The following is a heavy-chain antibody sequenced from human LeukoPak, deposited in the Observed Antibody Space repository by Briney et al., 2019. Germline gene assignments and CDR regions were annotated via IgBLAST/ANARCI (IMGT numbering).Heavy chain of an antibody. J-gene: IGHJ4*02. CDR2: VYSGNDGT. CDR1: GFTVSTDN. Sequence: GGSLRLSCAASGFTVSTDNMICVRQVPGKGREWVSVVYSGNDGTNYADSVRGRFTISRDDSKNMVYLQMNDLRLDDAAVYYCTKRSRGYYDYWGQGTLVTVSS. CDR3: TKRSRGYYDY. V-gene: IGHV3-66*02. D-gene: IGHD3-10*01.